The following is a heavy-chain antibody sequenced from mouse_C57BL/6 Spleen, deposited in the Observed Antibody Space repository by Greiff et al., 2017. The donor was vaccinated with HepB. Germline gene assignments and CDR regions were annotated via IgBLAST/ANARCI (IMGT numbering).Heavy chain of an antibody. Sequence: QAHVKQPGAELVKPGASVKLSCKASGYTFTSYWMQWVKQRPGQGLEWIGEIDPSDSYTNYNQKFKGKATLTVDTSSSTAYMQLSSLTSEDSAVYYCARSGVRYYAMDYWGQGTSVTVSS. J-gene: IGHJ4*01. V-gene: IGHV1-50*01. CDR2: IDPSDSYT. CDR1: GYTFTSYW. D-gene: IGHD2-14*01. CDR3: ARSGVRYYAMDY.